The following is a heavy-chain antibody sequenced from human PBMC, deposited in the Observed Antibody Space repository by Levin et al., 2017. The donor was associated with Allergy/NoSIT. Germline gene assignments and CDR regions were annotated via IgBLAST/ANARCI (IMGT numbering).Heavy chain of an antibody. D-gene: IGHD2-15*01. J-gene: IGHJ3*02. CDR2: ISSSSSTI. CDR1: GFTFSSYS. CDR3: ARDFGDCSGGSCYYPDAFDI. V-gene: IGHV3-48*02. Sequence: GESLKISCAASGFTFSSYSMNWVRQAPGKGLEWVSYISSSSSTIYYADSVKGRFTISRDNAKNSLYLQMNSLRDEDTAVYYCARDFGDCSGGSCYYPDAFDIWGQGTMVTVSS.